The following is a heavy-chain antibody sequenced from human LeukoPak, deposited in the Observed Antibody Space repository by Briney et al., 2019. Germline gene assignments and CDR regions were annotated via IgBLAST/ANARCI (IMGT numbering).Heavy chain of an antibody. CDR1: GGSISSSSYY. CDR3: GTTTYSSGWYYFVY. J-gene: IGHJ4*02. CDR2: IYYSGST. Sequence: SETLSLTCTVSGGSISSSSYYWGWIRQPPGKGLEWIGSIYYSGSTYYNPSLKSRVTISVDTSKNQFSLKLSSVTAADTAVYYCGTTTYSSGWYYFVYWGQGTLVTVSS. D-gene: IGHD6-19*01. V-gene: IGHV4-39*01.